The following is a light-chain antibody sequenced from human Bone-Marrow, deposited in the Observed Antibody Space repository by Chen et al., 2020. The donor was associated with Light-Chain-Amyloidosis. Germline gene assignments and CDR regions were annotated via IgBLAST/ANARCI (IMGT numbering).Light chain of an antibody. Sequence: SYVLTQPSSLSVAPAQTATIACGGNNIGSTSAHWYQQTPAQAPLLVVYDDSDRPSGIPERLSGSNSGNTATLTISRVEAGDEDDYYCQVWDRSSDRPVFGGGTKLTVL. CDR3: QVWDRSSDRPV. V-gene: IGLV3-21*02. J-gene: IGLJ3*02. CDR2: DDS. CDR1: NIGSTS.